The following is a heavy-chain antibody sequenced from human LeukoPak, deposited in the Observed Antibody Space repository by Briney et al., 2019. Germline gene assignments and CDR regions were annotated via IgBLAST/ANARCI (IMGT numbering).Heavy chain of an antibody. J-gene: IGHJ4*02. CDR2: ISYGGTT. Sequence: SETLSLTCTVSGGSVTSYGYYWGWIRQPPGKGLEWIGSISYGGTTYFNPSLQSRVTISVDTSKNQFSLNLGSVTAADTALYYCARHGHGAKFDYWGQETLVTVSS. D-gene: IGHD4-17*01. V-gene: IGHV4-39*01. CDR3: ARHGHGAKFDY. CDR1: GGSVTSYGYY.